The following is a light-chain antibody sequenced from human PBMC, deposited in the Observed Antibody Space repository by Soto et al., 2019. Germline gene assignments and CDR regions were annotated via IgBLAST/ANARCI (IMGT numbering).Light chain of an antibody. Sequence: IPMTQSRSTLSASVGCRLTITCRASQSINRWLAWYQQKTGKAPKLLIYKASSLESGVPSRFSGGGIGTEFSLSISSLQPDDFATYYCQQYSTYPYIFGQGT. V-gene: IGKV1-5*03. CDR2: KAS. CDR1: QSINRW. J-gene: IGKJ2*01. CDR3: QQYSTYPYI.